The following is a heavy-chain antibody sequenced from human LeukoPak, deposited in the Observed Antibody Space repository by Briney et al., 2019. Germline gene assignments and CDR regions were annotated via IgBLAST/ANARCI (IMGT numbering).Heavy chain of an antibody. CDR1: GYIFSNYG. CDR2: ISDHNGNP. J-gene: IGHJ1*01. D-gene: IGHD5/OR15-5a*01. V-gene: IGHV1-18*01. Sequence: ASVKVSCKASGYIFSNYGISWARQAPGQGLEWMGWISDHNGNPNYAQKFEGRVTMTTDTSINTAYMEPSRLKSDDTGVYFCARPPRDLVSAAPFPFWGQGTLVTVSS. CDR3: ARPPRDLVSAAPFPF.